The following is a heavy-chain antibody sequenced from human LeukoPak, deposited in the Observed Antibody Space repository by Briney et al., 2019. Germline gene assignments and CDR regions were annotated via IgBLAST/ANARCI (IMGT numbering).Heavy chain of an antibody. CDR1: GGSISSSNW. Sequence: PSETLSLTCTVSGGSISSSNWWSWVRQPPGRGLEWIGEIYHSGSTNYNPSLKSRVTISVDKSKNQFSLKLSSVTAADTAVYYCARCLTADKWELRAVRTFDIWGQGTMVTVSS. CDR2: IYHSGST. V-gene: IGHV4-4*02. CDR3: ARCLTADKWELRAVRTFDI. J-gene: IGHJ3*02. D-gene: IGHD1-26*01.